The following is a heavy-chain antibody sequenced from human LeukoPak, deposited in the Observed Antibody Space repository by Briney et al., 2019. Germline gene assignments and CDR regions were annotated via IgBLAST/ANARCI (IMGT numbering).Heavy chain of an antibody. CDR3: ARGQQLAL. J-gene: IGHJ4*02. D-gene: IGHD6-13*01. CDR1: GFTFSSYW. Sequence: HSGGSLRLSCAASGFTFSSYWMHWVRQAPGKGLVWVSRINGDGSSTTYADSVRGRFTISRDNAKNTLYLQMNSLRAEDTAVYYCARGQQLALWGQGTLVTVSS. V-gene: IGHV3-74*01. CDR2: INGDGSST.